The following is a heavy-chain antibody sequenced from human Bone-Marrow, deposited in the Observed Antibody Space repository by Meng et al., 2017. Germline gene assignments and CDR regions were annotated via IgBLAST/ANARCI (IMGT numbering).Heavy chain of an antibody. CDR3: ARGYSVGATSVYYFDY. CDR1: GGTFSSYT. CDR2: IIPILGIA. Sequence: SVKVSCKASGGTFSSYTISWLRQAPGQGLEWMGRIIPILGIANYAQKFQGRVTITADKSTRTAYMELSSLRSEDTAVYYCARGYSVGATSVYYFDYWGQGTLVTVSS. D-gene: IGHD1-26*01. V-gene: IGHV1-69*02. J-gene: IGHJ4*01.